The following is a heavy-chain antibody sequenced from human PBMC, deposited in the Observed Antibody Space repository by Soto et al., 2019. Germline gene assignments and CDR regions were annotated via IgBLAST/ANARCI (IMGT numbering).Heavy chain of an antibody. Sequence: SQTLSLTCGISGDSVSSNSAAWNWTRQSPSRGLEWLGRTYYRSKWYNDYAVSVKSRITINPDTSKNQFSLQLNSVTPEDTAVYYCARDPGDPFHDGSGLDAFDIWGQGTMVTVSS. CDR2: TYYRSKWYN. J-gene: IGHJ3*02. CDR1: GDSVSSNSAA. V-gene: IGHV6-1*01. D-gene: IGHD3-22*01. CDR3: ARDPGDPFHDGSGLDAFDI.